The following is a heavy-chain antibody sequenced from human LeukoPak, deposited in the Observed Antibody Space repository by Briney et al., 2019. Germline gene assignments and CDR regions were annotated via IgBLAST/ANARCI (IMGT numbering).Heavy chain of an antibody. V-gene: IGHV1-69*13. D-gene: IGHD3-22*01. CDR3: ARGEGVIVVVTPLDY. Sequence: GASVKVSCKASGGTFTSYAISWVRQAPGQGLEWMGGIIPIFGTANYAQKFQGRVTITADESTSTAYMELSSLRPEDTAVYYCARGEGVIVVVTPLDYWGQGTLVTVSS. CDR2: IIPIFGTA. J-gene: IGHJ4*02. CDR1: GGTFTSYA.